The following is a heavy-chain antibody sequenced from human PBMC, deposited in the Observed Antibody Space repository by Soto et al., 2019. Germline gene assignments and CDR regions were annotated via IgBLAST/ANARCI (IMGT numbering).Heavy chain of an antibody. Sequence: GGSLRLSCAVSGFTVSNNYMSWVRQAPGKGLEGVSGISGSGSRTDYGDSVKGRFTISRDNPNNTLYLQMNSLRAEDTAVYFCEKDKLQGAYRLFDNWGQGTPVTVS. J-gene: IGHJ4*02. CDR2: ISGSGSRT. CDR1: GFTVSNNY. CDR3: EKDKLQGAYRLFDN. D-gene: IGHD3-10*01. V-gene: IGHV3-23*01.